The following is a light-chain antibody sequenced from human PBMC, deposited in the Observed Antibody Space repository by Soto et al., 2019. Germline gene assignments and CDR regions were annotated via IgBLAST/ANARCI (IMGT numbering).Light chain of an antibody. CDR3: SSYTSTSTQYV. CDR1: SSDVGGYKY. CDR2: EVN. V-gene: IGLV2-14*01. J-gene: IGLJ1*01. Sequence: QSALTQPASVSGSPGQSITISCTGTSSDVGGYKYVSWYQQHPGKAPKLMLYEVNNRPSGVSNRFSGSKSGNTASQTISGLQAEDEADYYCSSYTSTSTQYVFGTGTKLTVL.